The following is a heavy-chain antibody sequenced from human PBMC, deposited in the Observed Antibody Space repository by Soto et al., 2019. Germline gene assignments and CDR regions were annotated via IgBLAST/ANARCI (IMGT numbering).Heavy chain of an antibody. CDR3: AKEITNIRFLEWLLLFDY. V-gene: IGHV3-23*01. CDR1: GFTFSSYA. CDR2: ISGSGGST. D-gene: IGHD3-3*01. Sequence: GGSLRLSCAASGFTFSSYAMSWVRQAPGKGLEWVSAISGSGGSTYYADSVKGRFTISRDNSKNTLYLQMNSLRAEDTAVYYCAKEITNIRFLEWLLLFDYWGQGTLVTVSS. J-gene: IGHJ4*02.